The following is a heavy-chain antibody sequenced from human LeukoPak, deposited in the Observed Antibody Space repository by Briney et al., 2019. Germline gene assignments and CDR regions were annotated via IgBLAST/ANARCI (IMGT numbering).Heavy chain of an antibody. CDR1: GGSISSGSYY. Sequence: SETLSLTCTVSGGSISSGSYYWSWIRQPAGKGLEWIGRIYTSGSTNYNPSLKSRVTMSVDTSKNQFSLKLSSVTAADTAVYYCARAIGSSGWYAYWGQGTLVTVSS. D-gene: IGHD6-19*01. CDR3: ARAIGSSGWYAY. J-gene: IGHJ4*02. CDR2: IYTSGST. V-gene: IGHV4-61*02.